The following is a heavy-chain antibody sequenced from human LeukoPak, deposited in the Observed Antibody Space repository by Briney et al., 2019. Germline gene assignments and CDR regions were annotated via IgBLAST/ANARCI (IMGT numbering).Heavy chain of an antibody. Sequence: GGSLRLSCAASGFTFDDYAMHWVRQAPGKGLGWVSGISWNSGSIGYADSVKGRFTISRDNAKNSLYLQMNSLRAEDTALYYCAKGTGIAAAGTSDNFDYWGQGTLVTVSS. D-gene: IGHD6-13*01. CDR2: ISWNSGSI. V-gene: IGHV3-9*01. CDR1: GFTFDDYA. CDR3: AKGTGIAAAGTSDNFDY. J-gene: IGHJ4*02.